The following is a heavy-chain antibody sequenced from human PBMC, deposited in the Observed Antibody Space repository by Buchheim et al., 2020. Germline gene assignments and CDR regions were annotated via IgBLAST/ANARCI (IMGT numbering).Heavy chain of an antibody. CDR3: ARVGTYYDFWSGYYLDY. D-gene: IGHD3-3*01. Sequence: EVQLVESGGGLVQPGGSPRLSCAASGFTVSSNYMSWVRQAPGKGLEWVSVIYNGGSTYYADSVKGRFTISRHNSKNTVYLQMNSLRAEDAAVYYCARVGTYYDFWSGYYLDYWGQGTL. CDR2: IYNGGST. J-gene: IGHJ4*02. CDR1: GFTVSSNY. V-gene: IGHV3-53*04.